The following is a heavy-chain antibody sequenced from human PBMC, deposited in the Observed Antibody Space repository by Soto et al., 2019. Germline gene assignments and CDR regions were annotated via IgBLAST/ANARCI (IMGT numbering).Heavy chain of an antibody. CDR1: GGSFSGYY. Sequence: SETLSLTCAVYGGSFSGYYGSWIRQPPGKGLEWIGEINHSGSTNYNPSLKSRVTISVDTSKNQFSLKLSSVTAADTAVYYCARAGDSGGDPWGQGTLVTVSS. D-gene: IGHD3-16*01. CDR3: ARAGDSGGDP. V-gene: IGHV4-34*01. CDR2: INHSGST. J-gene: IGHJ5*02.